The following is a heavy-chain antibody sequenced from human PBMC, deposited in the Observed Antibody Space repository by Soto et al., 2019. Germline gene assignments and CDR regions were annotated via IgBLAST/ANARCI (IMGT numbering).Heavy chain of an antibody. Sequence: GGSLRVSCAASGLTFSCAIMHRVRQTPGKGLEWVSAISGSGGSTYYADSVKGRFTISRDNSKNTLYLQMNSLRAEDTAVYYCATPSIYDSSGYPHFDYWGQGTLVTVSS. CDR3: ATPSIYDSSGYPHFDY. D-gene: IGHD3-22*01. V-gene: IGHV3-23*01. CDR2: ISGSGGST. J-gene: IGHJ4*02. CDR1: GLTFSCAI.